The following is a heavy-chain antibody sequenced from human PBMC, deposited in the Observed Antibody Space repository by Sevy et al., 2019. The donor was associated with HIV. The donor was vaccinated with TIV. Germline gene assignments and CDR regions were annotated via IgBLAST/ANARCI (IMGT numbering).Heavy chain of an antibody. CDR2: IYYSGST. Sequence: SETLSLTCTVSGGSISSGGYYWSWIRQHPGKGLEWIGYIYYSGSTYYNPSLKSRVTISVDTSKNQFSLKLSSVTAADTAVYYCAREPIIVVVPAPPDYYYYGMDVWGQRTTVTVSS. V-gene: IGHV4-31*03. CDR3: AREPIIVVVPAPPDYYYYGMDV. CDR1: GGSISSGGYY. J-gene: IGHJ6*02. D-gene: IGHD2-2*01.